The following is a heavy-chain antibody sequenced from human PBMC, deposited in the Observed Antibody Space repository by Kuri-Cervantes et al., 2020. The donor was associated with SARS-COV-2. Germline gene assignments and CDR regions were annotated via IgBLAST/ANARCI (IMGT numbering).Heavy chain of an antibody. D-gene: IGHD2-8*01. CDR2: INKGNT. CDR3: ARDWGPYYQDSNGFLLYFGY. V-gene: IGHV1-18*01. J-gene: IGHJ4*02. CDR1: GGTFSSYA. Sequence: ASVKVSCKASGGTFSSYAISRVRQAPGQGLQWMGWINKGNTKYAQKYQGRVTMTTDTFTRTAYMDLKSLRAHETAMYYCARDWGPYYQDSNGFLLYFGYWGQGTLVPSPQ.